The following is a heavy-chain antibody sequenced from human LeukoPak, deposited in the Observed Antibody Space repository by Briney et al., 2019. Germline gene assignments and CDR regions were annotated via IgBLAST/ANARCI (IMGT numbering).Heavy chain of an antibody. CDR3: ARGLRREQQLLRAFDY. CDR1: RYTFTNYD. J-gene: IGHJ4*02. CDR2: MNPNSGNT. Sequence: ASVRDSCKASRYTFTNYDINWLRQASGQGLEWMGWMNPNSGNTGSAQKFQGRVTMTSNTSISTAYMEQSSLRSEDTAVYYCARGLRREQQLLRAFDYWGQGTPVTVSS. D-gene: IGHD6-13*01. V-gene: IGHV1-8*01.